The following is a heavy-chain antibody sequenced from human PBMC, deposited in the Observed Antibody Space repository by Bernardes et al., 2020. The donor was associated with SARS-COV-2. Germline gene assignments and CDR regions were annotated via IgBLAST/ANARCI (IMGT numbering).Heavy chain of an antibody. J-gene: IGHJ4*02. CDR3: ARGEVWGMLEWLKPGY. D-gene: IGHD3-3*01. Sequence: ASVKVSCKASGYTFTSYGISWVRQAPGQGLEGMGWISAYNGNTNYAQKLQGRVTMTTDTSTSTAYMALRSLRSDDTAVYYCARGEVWGMLEWLKPGYWGRGTLVTVSS. V-gene: IGHV1-18*04. CDR2: ISAYNGNT. CDR1: GYTFTSYG.